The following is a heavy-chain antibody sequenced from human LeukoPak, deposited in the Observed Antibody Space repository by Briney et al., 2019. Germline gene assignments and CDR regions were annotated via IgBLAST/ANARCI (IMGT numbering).Heavy chain of an antibody. Sequence: SETLSLTCTVSGGSISSSSYYWGWIRQPPGKGLEWIGSIYYSGSTYYNPSLKSRVTISVDTSKNQFSLKLSSVTAADTAVYYCARGTPRLAYWNDRNVGTFDYWGQGTLVTVSS. CDR1: GGSISSSSYY. D-gene: IGHD1-1*01. CDR2: IYYSGST. J-gene: IGHJ4*02. V-gene: IGHV4-39*07. CDR3: ARGTPRLAYWNDRNVGTFDY.